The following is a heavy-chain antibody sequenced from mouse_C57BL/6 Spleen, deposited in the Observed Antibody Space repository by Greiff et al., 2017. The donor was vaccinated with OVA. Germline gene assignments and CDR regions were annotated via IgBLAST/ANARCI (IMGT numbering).Heavy chain of an antibody. Sequence: QVQLQQPGAELVKPGASVKLSCKASGYTFTSYWMHWVKQRPGQGLEWIGMIHTNSGSTNYNEKFKSKATLTVDKSSSTAYMPLSSLTSEDSAVYYCARSRGLRPLDYWGQGTALTVSS. CDR1: GYTFTSYW. D-gene: IGHD1-2*01. J-gene: IGHJ2*01. V-gene: IGHV1-64*01. CDR2: IHTNSGST. CDR3: ARSRGLRPLDY.